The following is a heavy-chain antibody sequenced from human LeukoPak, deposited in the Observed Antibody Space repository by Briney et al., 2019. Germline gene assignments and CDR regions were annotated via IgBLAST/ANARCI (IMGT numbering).Heavy chain of an antibody. CDR1: GGSISSGGYY. J-gene: IGHJ4*02. Sequence: SQTLSLTCTVSGGSISSGGYYWSWIRQHPGKGLEWIGYIYYSGSTNYNPSLKSRVTISVDTSKNQFSLKLSSVTAADTAVYYCARQTLLWFGELTFDYWGQGTLVTVSS. CDR3: ARQTLLWFGELTFDY. D-gene: IGHD3-10*01. V-gene: IGHV4-61*08. CDR2: IYYSGST.